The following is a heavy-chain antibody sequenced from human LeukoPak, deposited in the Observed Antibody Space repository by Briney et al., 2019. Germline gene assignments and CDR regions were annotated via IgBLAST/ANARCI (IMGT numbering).Heavy chain of an antibody. V-gene: IGHV1-46*01. CDR1: GYTFTDYY. J-gene: IGHJ4*02. Sequence: ASVKVSCKASGYTFTDYYIHWVRQAPGQGLGWMGIIDPSGGSTSYAQNFQGGVTMTRDATTSTVCLELSSLRSEDTAVYYCARDFGEMPNYWGQGTLVTVSS. CDR2: IDPSGGST. CDR3: ARDFGEMPNY. D-gene: IGHD5-24*01.